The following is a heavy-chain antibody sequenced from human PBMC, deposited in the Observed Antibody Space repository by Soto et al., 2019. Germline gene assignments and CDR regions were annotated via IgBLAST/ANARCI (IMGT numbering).Heavy chain of an antibody. CDR1: GGIFGSHG. CDR2: FIPIFRTL. J-gene: IGHJ3*01. V-gene: IGHV1-69*01. Sequence: QVPLIQSEAEVKKPGSSVRVSCTASGGIFGSHGFSWVRQAPGQRLEWVGGFIPIFRTLTYTEKCQARVRIAADESTNTVYLDLSSLTSEDTAVYYCVRDRRIYYSDPHDEFVASDYEVWGQGTMVSVSS. CDR3: VRDRRIYYSDPHDEFVASDYEV. D-gene: IGHD3-22*01.